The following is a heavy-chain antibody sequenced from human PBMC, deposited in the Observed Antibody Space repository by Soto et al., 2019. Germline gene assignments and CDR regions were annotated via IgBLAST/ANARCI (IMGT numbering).Heavy chain of an antibody. CDR1: GFTFSSYW. CDR3: ARGDIVVVPAALDY. CDR2: INSDGSST. J-gene: IGHJ4*02. Sequence: PGGSLRLSCAASGFTFSSYWMHWVRQAPGKRLVWVSRINSDGSSTSYADSVKGRFTISRDNAKNTLYLQMNSLRAEDTAVYYCARGDIVVVPAALDYWGQGTLVTVSS. D-gene: IGHD2-2*01. V-gene: IGHV3-74*01.